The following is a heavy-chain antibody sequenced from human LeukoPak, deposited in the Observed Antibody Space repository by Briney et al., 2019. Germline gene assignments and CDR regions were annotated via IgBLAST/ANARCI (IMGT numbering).Heavy chain of an antibody. CDR1: GFTFSSYG. CDR3: AKDQAAWNYDRGPFDY. J-gene: IGHJ4*02. V-gene: IGHV3-30*18. D-gene: IGHD1-7*01. Sequence: PGRSLRLSCAASGFTFSSYGMHWVRQAPGKGLEWVAVISYDGSNKYYADSVKGRFTISRDNSKNTLYLQMNSLRAGDTAVYYCAKDQAAWNYDRGPFDYWGQGTLVTVSS. CDR2: ISYDGSNK.